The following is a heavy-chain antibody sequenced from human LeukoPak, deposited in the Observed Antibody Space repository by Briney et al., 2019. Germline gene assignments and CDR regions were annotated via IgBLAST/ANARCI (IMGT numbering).Heavy chain of an antibody. V-gene: IGHV3-66*01. CDR2: IYSGGST. Sequence: GGSLRLSCTVSGFTFSSYVMSWVRQAPGKGLEWVSVIYSGGSTYYADSVKGRFTISRDNSKNTLYLQMNSLRAEDTAVYYCARSYYYGSGSFGYWGQGTPVTVSS. CDR1: GFTFSSYV. J-gene: IGHJ4*02. D-gene: IGHD3-10*01. CDR3: ARSYYYGSGSFGY.